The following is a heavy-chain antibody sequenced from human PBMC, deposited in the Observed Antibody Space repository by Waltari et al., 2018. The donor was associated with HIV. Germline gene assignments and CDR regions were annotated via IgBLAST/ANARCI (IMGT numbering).Heavy chain of an antibody. CDR2: IKSKTDGGTT. V-gene: IGHV3-15*01. CDR3: TTDQVGATDLFDY. Sequence: EVQLVESGGGLVKPGGSLRLSCAASGFTFSNAWMSWVRQAPGKGLEWVGRIKSKTDGGTTDYAAPVKGRFTISRDDSKNTLYLQMNSLKTEDTAVYYCTTDQVGATDLFDYWGQGTLVTVSS. D-gene: IGHD1-26*01. J-gene: IGHJ4*02. CDR1: GFTFSNAW.